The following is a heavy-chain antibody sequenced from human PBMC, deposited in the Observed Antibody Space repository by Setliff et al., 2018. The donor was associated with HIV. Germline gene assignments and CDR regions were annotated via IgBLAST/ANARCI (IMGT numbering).Heavy chain of an antibody. D-gene: IGHD6-19*01. Sequence: PSETLSLTCTVSGDSISSSTNYWTWIRQPAGKGLEWIGHIYTTGRTNFNPSLKSRVTMSVDTSKNQFSLKVRSVTAADTAVYYCAREYSGGHPDFSFYMDVWGKGTTVTVSS. CDR2: IYTTGRT. CDR1: GDSISSSTNY. V-gene: IGHV4-61*09. J-gene: IGHJ6*03. CDR3: AREYSGGHPDFSFYMDV.